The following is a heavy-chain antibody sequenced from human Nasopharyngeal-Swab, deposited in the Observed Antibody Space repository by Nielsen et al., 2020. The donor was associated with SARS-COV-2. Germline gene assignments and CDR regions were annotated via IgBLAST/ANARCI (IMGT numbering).Heavy chain of an antibody. Sequence: SETLSLTCTVASGSISRSSYYWGWIRQPAGKGLEWIGSIYDSGSTHYNPSLKSRVTISVDTSKNQFSLKLSSVTAADAAVYYCARRVVAGTGTPYYYYYYYMDVWGKGTTVTVSS. D-gene: IGHD6-19*01. J-gene: IGHJ6*03. CDR3: ARRVVAGTGTPYYYYYYYMDV. CDR2: IYDSGST. CDR1: SGSISRSSYY. V-gene: IGHV4-39*01.